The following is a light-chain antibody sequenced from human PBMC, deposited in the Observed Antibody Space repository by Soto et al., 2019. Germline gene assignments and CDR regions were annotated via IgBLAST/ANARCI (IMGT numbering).Light chain of an antibody. V-gene: IGLV1-40*01. Sequence: QSLLTQPPSVSGAPGQRVTISCTGGSSNIGAGYDVHWYQQLPGTAPKLLIYGNSNRPSGVPDRFSGSKSGTSASLAITGLQAEDEADYYCQSYDSSLSARYVFGTGTKVTVL. CDR3: QSYDSSLSARYV. CDR2: GNS. CDR1: SSNIGAGYD. J-gene: IGLJ1*01.